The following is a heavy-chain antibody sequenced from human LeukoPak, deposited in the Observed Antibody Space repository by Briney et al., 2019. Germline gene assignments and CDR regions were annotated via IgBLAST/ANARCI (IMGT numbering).Heavy chain of an antibody. CDR1: GGSISTIY. Sequence: SETLSLTCTVSGGSISTIYWSWIRQPPGKGRVWIGFISYSGSPSYNPSLKRRVTISVDTSKNQFSLKLSSVTAADTAVYYCARRGGFLEWFYYFDYWGQGTLVTVSS. J-gene: IGHJ4*02. V-gene: IGHV4-59*08. D-gene: IGHD3-3*01. CDR3: ARRGGFLEWFYYFDY. CDR2: ISYSGSP.